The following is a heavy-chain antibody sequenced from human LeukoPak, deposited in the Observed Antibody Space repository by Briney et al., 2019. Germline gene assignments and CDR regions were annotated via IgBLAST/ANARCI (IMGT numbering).Heavy chain of an antibody. D-gene: IGHD3-22*01. CDR3: ARPGDYYDSSGYFDY. V-gene: IGHV4-39*01. Sequence: SETLSLTCTVSGGSISSSSYYWGWIRQPPGKGLEWIGSIYYSGSTYYNPSLKSRVTISVDTSKNQFPLKLSSVTAADTAVYYCARPGDYYDSSGYFDYWGQGTLVTVSS. CDR1: GGSISSSSYY. J-gene: IGHJ4*02. CDR2: IYYSGST.